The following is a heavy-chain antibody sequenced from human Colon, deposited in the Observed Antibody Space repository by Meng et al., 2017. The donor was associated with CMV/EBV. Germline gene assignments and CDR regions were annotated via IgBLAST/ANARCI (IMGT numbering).Heavy chain of an antibody. D-gene: IGHD3-10*01. Sequence: SETLSLTCTVSGVSVSNYWWSWIRQSPGKGLERIGYIHYSGSTNQNPSLRSRVIMSVDTSKNQFSLKLSSVTAADTAVYYCVSDSYHYGSSTYNWFDPWGQGTLVTVSS. V-gene: IGHV4-59*02. CDR1: GVSVSNYW. CDR2: IHYSGST. CDR3: VSDSYHYGSSTYNWFDP. J-gene: IGHJ5*02.